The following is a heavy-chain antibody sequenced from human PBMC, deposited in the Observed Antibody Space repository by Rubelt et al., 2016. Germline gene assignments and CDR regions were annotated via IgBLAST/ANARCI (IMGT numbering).Heavy chain of an antibody. V-gene: IGHV4-59*08. CDR3: ARRGVSGYVDS. J-gene: IGHJ4*02. CDR1: GGSISSYY. Sequence: QVQLQESGPGLVKASETLSLTCTVSGGSISSYYWSWIRQPPGKGPEWIGYIHYSGSTHYNPSLKSRVTILVDTSKNQFSLKLSSVTAADTAVYYCARRGVSGYVDSWGQGTLVTVSS. D-gene: IGHD3-10*01. CDR2: IHYSGST.